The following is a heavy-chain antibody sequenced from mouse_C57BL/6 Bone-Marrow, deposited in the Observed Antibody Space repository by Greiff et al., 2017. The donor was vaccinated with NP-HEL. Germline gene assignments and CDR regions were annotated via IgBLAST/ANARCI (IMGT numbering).Heavy chain of an antibody. V-gene: IGHV1-66*01. D-gene: IGHD3-1*01. Sequence: QVQLQQSGPELVKPGASVKISCKASGYSFTSYYIHWVKQRPGQGLEWIGWIYPGSGNTKYNEKFKGKATLTADTSSSTAYMQLSSLTSEDSAVYYCAAGWEHYSDYWGQGTTLTVSS. CDR3: AAGWEHYSDY. CDR1: GYSFTSYY. CDR2: IYPGSGNT. J-gene: IGHJ2*01.